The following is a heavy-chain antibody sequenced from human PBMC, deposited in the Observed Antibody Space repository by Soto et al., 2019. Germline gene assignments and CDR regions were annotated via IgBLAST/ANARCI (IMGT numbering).Heavy chain of an antibody. CDR1: GGSISSSSYY. CDR2: IYYSGST. Sequence: SETLSLTCTVSGGSISSSSYYWGWILQPPGKGLEWIGNIYYSGSTYYNPSLKSRVTISVDTSKNQFSLKLSSVTAADTAVYYCARGHSSSLFYYWGRGTWVTVSS. D-gene: IGHD6-13*01. CDR3: ARGHSSSLFYY. J-gene: IGHJ4*02. V-gene: IGHV4-39*01.